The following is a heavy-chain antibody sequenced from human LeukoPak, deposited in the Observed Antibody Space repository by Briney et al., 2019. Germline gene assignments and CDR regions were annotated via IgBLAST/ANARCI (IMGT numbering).Heavy chain of an antibody. D-gene: IGHD2-21*01. V-gene: IGHV4-39*07. Sequence: SETLSLTCTVSGGSISRSGYFWGWIRQPPGKELEWIGIINDSGNTHYSSSLKSRVTISVDTSKNQFSLKLNSVTAEDTAVYYCTTSSYCEKNVCQTYFDFWGQGTLVTVSS. J-gene: IGHJ4*02. CDR2: INDSGNT. CDR1: GGSISRSGYF. CDR3: TTSSYCEKNVCQTYFDF.